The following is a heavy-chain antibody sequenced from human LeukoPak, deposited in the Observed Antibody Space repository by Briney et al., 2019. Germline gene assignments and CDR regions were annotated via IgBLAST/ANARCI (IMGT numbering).Heavy chain of an antibody. CDR2: PYYRSKWYN. V-gene: IGHV6-1*01. D-gene: IGHD3-22*01. CDR3: ARDTGGYYDSSGYYDY. Sequence: SQPLSLTCAISGDSVSSNSAAWNWIRQSPSRVLEWLGRPYYRSKWYNDYAVSVKSRITINPDTSKNQFSLQLNSVTPEDTAVYYCARDTGGYYDSSGYYDYWGQGTLVTVSS. CDR1: GDSVSSNSAA. J-gene: IGHJ4*02.